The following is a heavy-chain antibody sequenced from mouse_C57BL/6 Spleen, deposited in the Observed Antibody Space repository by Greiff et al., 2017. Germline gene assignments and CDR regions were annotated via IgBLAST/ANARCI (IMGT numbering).Heavy chain of an antibody. CDR2: IYPGNGNT. Sequence: VQLVESGPELVKPGASVKISCKASGYSFTSYYIHWVKQRPGQGLEWIGWIYPGNGNTKYNEKFKGKATLTADTSSSTAYMQLSSLTSEDSAVYYCARFDYYAMDYWGQGTSVTVSS. J-gene: IGHJ4*01. CDR3: ARFDYYAMDY. V-gene: IGHV1-66*01. CDR1: GYSFTSYY.